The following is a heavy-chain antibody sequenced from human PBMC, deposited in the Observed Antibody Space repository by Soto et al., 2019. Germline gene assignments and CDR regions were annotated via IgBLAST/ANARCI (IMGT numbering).Heavy chain of an antibody. D-gene: IGHD1-26*01. CDR1: GGTFSSYA. Sequence: SVKVSCKASGGTFSSYAISWVRQAPGQGLEWMGGIIPIFGTANYAQKFQGRVTITADESTSTAYMELSSLRSEDTAVYYCARDTGEVRATSYYYYYGMDVWGQGTTVTVSS. CDR2: IIPIFGTA. V-gene: IGHV1-69*13. J-gene: IGHJ6*02. CDR3: ARDTGEVRATSYYYYYGMDV.